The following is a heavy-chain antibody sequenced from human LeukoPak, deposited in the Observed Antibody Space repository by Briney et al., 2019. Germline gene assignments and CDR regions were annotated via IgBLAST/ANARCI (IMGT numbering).Heavy chain of an antibody. CDR2: IYYSGST. CDR1: GGSISSSNW. Sequence: PSETLSLTCAVSGGSISSSNWWSWVRQHPGKGLEWIGYIYYSGSTYYNPSLKSRVIISVDTSKNQFSLKLSSVTAADTAVYYCGRAQQGAAGGRYYYHGVDVWGQGTTVTVSS. D-gene: IGHD6-13*01. J-gene: IGHJ6*02. V-gene: IGHV4-31*11. CDR3: GRAQQGAAGGRYYYHGVDV.